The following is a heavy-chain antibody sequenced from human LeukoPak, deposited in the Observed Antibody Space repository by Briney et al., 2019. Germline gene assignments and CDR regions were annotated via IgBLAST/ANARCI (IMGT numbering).Heavy chain of an antibody. CDR3: ASGPRDNWFDP. CDR1: GYTFTGYY. V-gene: IGHV1-2*02. J-gene: IGHJ5*02. CDR2: INPNSGGT. Sequence: GASVKVSCKASGYTFTGYYMHWVRQAPGQGLEWMGWINPNSGGTNYAQKFQGRVTMSVDTSKNQFSLKLSSVTAADTAVYYCASGPRDNWFDPWGQGTLVTVSS.